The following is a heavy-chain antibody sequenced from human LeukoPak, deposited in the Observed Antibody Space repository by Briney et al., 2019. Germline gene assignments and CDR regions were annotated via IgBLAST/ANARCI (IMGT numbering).Heavy chain of an antibody. CDR3: ASYRYGSSFAFDI. D-gene: IGHD6-6*01. CDR2: IYSGGST. CDR1: GFTVSTNY. J-gene: IGHJ3*02. Sequence: GGSLRLSCGASGFTVSTNYMSWVRQAPGKGLEWVSIIYSGGSTYYADSVKGRITISRDNSKNTLYLQMNSLRAEDTAVYYCASYRYGSSFAFDIWGQGTMVTVSS. V-gene: IGHV3-66*01.